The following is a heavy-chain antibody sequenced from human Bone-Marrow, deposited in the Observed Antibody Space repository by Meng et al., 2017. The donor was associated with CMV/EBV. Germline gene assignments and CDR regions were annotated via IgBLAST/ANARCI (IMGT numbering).Heavy chain of an antibody. CDR1: GGSISSSSYY. Sequence: GSLRLSCTVSGGSISSSSYYWGWIRQPPGKGLEWIGSIYYSGSTYYNPSLKSRVTISVDTSKNQFSLKLSSVTAADTAVYYCASGLAARLADGMDVWGQGTTVTVSS. CDR2: IYYSGST. CDR3: ASGLAARLADGMDV. V-gene: IGHV4-39*01. D-gene: IGHD6-6*01. J-gene: IGHJ6*02.